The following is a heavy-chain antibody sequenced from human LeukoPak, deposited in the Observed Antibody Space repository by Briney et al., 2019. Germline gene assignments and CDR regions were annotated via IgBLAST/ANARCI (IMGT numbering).Heavy chain of an antibody. CDR3: ARADDSSGIYYWFDY. Sequence: PGGSLRLSCAASGFTFSDYAMTWVRQAPGKGLEWMVSIYHSGSTYYNPSLKSRVTISVDTSKNQFSLKLSSVTAADTAVYYCARADDSSGIYYWFDYWGQGALVTVSS. D-gene: IGHD3-22*01. CDR1: GFTFSDYA. CDR2: IYHSGST. V-gene: IGHV4-38-2*01. J-gene: IGHJ4*02.